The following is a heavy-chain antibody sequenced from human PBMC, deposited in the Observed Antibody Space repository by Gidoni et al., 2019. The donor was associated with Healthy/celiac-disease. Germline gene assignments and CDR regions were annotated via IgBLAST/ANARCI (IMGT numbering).Heavy chain of an antibody. D-gene: IGHD3-3*01. CDR1: GFTFSDYY. V-gene: IGHV3-11*01. J-gene: IGHJ4*02. CDR3: ARDVSEGITIFGVVIGTFDY. CDR2: ISSSGSTI. Sequence: QVQLVESGGGLVKPGGSLRLYCAASGFTFSDYYMRWIRQAPGKGLEWVSYISSSGSTIYYADSVKGRFTISRDNAKNSLYLQMNSLRAEDTAVYYCARDVSEGITIFGVVIGTFDYWGQGTLVTVSS.